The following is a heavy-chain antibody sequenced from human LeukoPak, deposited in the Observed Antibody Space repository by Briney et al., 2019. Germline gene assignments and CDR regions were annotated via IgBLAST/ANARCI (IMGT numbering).Heavy chain of an antibody. J-gene: IGHJ4*02. CDR3: ARKRLADLGDDTSFGGTPFDS. D-gene: IGHD3-16*01. CDR1: GFTFETYH. V-gene: IGHV3-48*03. Sequence: GRSLRLSCVASGFTFETYHMKWVRQAPGKGLEWLSGITSGGGVIYYVDSVKGRFTISRDDATNSVFLQMSGLTVADTAVYYCARKRLADLGDDTSFGGTPFDSWGQGTLVIVSS. CDR2: ITSGGGVI.